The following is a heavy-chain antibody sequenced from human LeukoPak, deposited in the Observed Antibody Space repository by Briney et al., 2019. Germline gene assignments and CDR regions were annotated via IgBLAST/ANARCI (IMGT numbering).Heavy chain of an antibody. V-gene: IGHV4-34*01. CDR3: ARHRRITMIVVVPTITNWFDP. CDR2: INHSGST. J-gene: IGHJ5*02. CDR1: GGSFSGYY. D-gene: IGHD3-22*01. Sequence: PSQTLSLTCAVDGGSFSGYYWSWIRQPPGKGLEWIGEINHSGSTNYNPSLKSRVTISVDTSKNQFSLKLSSVTAADTAVYYCARHRRITMIVVVPTITNWFDPWGQGTLVTVSS.